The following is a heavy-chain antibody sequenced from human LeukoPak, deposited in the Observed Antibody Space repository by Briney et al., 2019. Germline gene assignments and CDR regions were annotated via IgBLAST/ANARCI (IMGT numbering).Heavy chain of an antibody. D-gene: IGHD2-2*01. J-gene: IGHJ5*02. CDR3: ARARSTIVVVPAAHQPNWFDP. CDR2: INPNSGGT. Sequence: ASVTVSCKASGYTFTGYYMHWVRQAPGQGLEWMGWINPNSGGTNYAQKFQGRVTMTRDTSISTAYMELSRLRSDDTAVYYCARARSTIVVVPAAHQPNWFDPWGQGTLVTVSS. V-gene: IGHV1-2*02. CDR1: GYTFTGYY.